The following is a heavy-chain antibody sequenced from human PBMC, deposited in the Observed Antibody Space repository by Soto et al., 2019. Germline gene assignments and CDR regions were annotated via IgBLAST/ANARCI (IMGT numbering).Heavy chain of an antibody. D-gene: IGHD3-16*02. CDR1: GGSISSYY. Sequence: SETLSLTCTVSGGSISSYYWSWIRQPAGKGLEWIGRIYTSGSTNYNPSLKSRVTVSVGTSKNQFSLKLSSVTAADTAVYYCARSMITFGGVIAAFDAFDIWGQGTMVT. J-gene: IGHJ3*02. V-gene: IGHV4-4*07. CDR3: ARSMITFGGVIAAFDAFDI. CDR2: IYTSGST.